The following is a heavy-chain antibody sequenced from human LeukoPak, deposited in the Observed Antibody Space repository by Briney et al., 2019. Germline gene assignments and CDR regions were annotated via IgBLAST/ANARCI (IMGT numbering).Heavy chain of an antibody. D-gene: IGHD3-10*01. CDR1: GFTFSNYW. CDR2: IKQDGSEK. CDR3: AKLLWFGQSRVSFDY. Sequence: GGSLRLSCAASGFTFSNYWMSWVRQAPGKGLEWVANIKQDGSEKYYVDSVKGRFTVFRDNSKNSLYLQLTSLTAEDTAVYYCAKLLWFGQSRVSFDYWGQGTLVTVSS. J-gene: IGHJ4*02. V-gene: IGHV3-7*02.